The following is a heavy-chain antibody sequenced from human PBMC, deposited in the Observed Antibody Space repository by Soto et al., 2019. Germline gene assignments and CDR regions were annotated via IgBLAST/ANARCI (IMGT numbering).Heavy chain of an antibody. CDR1: GVSFSYYS. J-gene: IGHJ4*02. V-gene: IGHV3-21*01. D-gene: IGHD1-26*01. Sequence: PGGYLRLSCVVSGVSFSYYSMSWVRQAPGKGLEWVALISGSSSYIYYADSVKGRFTISRDNAKNSLFLQMDSLRVEDTAVYYCARSGEILQTFDSWGQGTLVTVSS. CDR3: ARSGEILQTFDS. CDR2: ISGSSSYI.